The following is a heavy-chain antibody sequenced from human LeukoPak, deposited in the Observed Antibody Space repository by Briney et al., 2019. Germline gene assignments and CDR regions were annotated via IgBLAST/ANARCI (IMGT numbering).Heavy chain of an antibody. CDR1: GGSISSGGHS. CDR3: ARAYYYDSSGYHPIDY. J-gene: IGHJ4*02. Sequence: PSETLSLTCAVSGGSISSGGHSWSWIRQPPGKGLEWIGYIYHSGSTYYNPSLKSRVTISVDRSKNQFSLKLSSVTAADTAVYYCARAYYYDSSGYHPIDYWGQGTLVTVSS. V-gene: IGHV4-30-2*01. D-gene: IGHD3-22*01. CDR2: IYHSGST.